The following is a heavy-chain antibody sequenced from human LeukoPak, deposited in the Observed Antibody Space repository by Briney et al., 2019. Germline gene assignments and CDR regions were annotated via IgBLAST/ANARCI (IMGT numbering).Heavy chain of an antibody. CDR3: ARDPIFGVVISNWFDP. CDR2: IKQDGSEK. D-gene: IGHD3-3*01. Sequence: PGGSLRLSCAASGFTFSSYWMSWVRQAPGKGLEWVANIKQDGSEKYYVDSVKGRFTISRDNAKNSLYLQMNSLRAEDTAVYYCARDPIFGVVISNWFDPWGRGTLVTVSS. V-gene: IGHV3-7*01. CDR1: GFTFSSYW. J-gene: IGHJ5*02.